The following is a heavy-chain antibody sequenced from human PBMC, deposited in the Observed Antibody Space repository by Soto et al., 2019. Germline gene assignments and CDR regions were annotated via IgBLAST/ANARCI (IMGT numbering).Heavy chain of an antibody. V-gene: IGHV1-18*04. Sequence: ASVKVSCKASGYTFTSYGISWVRQAPGQGLEWMGWISAYNGNTNYAQKLQGRVTMTTDTSTSTAYMELRSLRSDDTAVYYCASQPIYCTNGVCSTYYYYYAMDVWGQGTTVTV. CDR2: ISAYNGNT. J-gene: IGHJ6*02. CDR3: ASQPIYCTNGVCSTYYYYYAMDV. D-gene: IGHD2-8*01. CDR1: GYTFTSYG.